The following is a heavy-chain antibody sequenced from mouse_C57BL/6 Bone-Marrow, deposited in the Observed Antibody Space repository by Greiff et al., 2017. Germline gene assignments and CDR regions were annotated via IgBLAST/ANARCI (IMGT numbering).Heavy chain of an antibody. J-gene: IGHJ3*01. D-gene: IGHD2-4*01. CDR3: VRQGRLRERFAY. V-gene: IGHV10-1*01. CDR2: IRSKSNNYAT. CDR1: GFSFNTYA. Sequence: EVQLVESGGGLVQPKGSLKLSCAASGFSFNTYAMNWVSQAPGKGLEWVARIRSKSNNYATYYAESVKDRFTISRDDADSRLYLQMNNLKTEDTAMYCCVRQGRLRERFAYGGQGTLGTVSA.